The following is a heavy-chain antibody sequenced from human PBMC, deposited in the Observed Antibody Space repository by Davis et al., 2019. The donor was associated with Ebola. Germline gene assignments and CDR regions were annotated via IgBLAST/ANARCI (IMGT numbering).Heavy chain of an antibody. CDR1: GFTFSGPA. V-gene: IGHV3-73*01. CDR2: IRSKANSYAT. Sequence: GESLKISCAASGFTFSGPAMHWVRQASGKGLEWVGRIRSKANSYATAYAASVKGRFTISRDDSKNTAYLQMNSLKTEDTAVYYCTSASGSYDYWGQGTLVTVSS. D-gene: IGHD1-26*01. CDR3: TSASGSYDY. J-gene: IGHJ4*02.